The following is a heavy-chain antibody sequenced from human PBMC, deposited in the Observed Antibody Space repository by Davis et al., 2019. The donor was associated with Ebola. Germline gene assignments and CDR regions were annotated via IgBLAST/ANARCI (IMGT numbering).Heavy chain of an antibody. CDR1: GFSVSDNY. V-gene: IGHV3-53*01. Sequence: GVLKISCEASGFSVSDNYMNWVRQAPGKGLEWVSVIYNVYTMYYADSVKGRFTISRDSSMNTVYLQMSSLRAEDTAVYYCARAEDDYGEYPDALDIWGQGTVVTVSS. CDR2: IYNVYTM. D-gene: IGHD4-17*01. CDR3: ARAEDDYGEYPDALDI. J-gene: IGHJ3*02.